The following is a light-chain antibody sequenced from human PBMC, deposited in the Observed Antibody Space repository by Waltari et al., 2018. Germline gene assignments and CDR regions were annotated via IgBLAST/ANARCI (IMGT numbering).Light chain of an antibody. CDR1: QRVNTN. V-gene: IGKV3-15*01. CDR2: AAS. J-gene: IGKJ1*01. CDR3: QQYNNWPRT. Sequence: VVTQSPAPLSVSPGKTVTLSCRASQRVNTNLAWYQQKPGQAPRLLIFAASTRAPGIPSRFGGSGSGTEFTLTITSLQSEDFAIYYCQQYNNWPRTFGQGTKVEIK.